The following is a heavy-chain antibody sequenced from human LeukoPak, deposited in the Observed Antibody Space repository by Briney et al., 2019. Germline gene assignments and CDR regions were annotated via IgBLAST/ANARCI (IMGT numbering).Heavy chain of an antibody. Sequence: ASVKVSCKASGGTFSSYGISWVRQAPGQGLEWMGWISAYNGNTNYAQKLQGRVTMTTDTSTSTAYMELRSLRSDDTAVYYCAREYVDTAMVYFDYWGQGTLVTVSS. J-gene: IGHJ4*02. D-gene: IGHD5-18*01. CDR1: GGTFSSYG. CDR3: AREYVDTAMVYFDY. CDR2: ISAYNGNT. V-gene: IGHV1-18*01.